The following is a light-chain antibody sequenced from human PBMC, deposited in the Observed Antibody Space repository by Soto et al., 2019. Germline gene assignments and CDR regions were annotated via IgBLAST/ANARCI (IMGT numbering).Light chain of an antibody. CDR1: SSDVGGYNS. CDR2: DVS. V-gene: IGLV2-14*03. Sequence: QSVLTQPASVSGSPGQSITISCTGGSSDVGGYNSVYWYQQHPGKAPKLIIYDVSNRPSGVSDRFSGSKSGNTASLTISGLLAEDEADYYCSSFTSTSTYFGTGTKSPS. CDR3: SSFTSTSTY. J-gene: IGLJ1*01.